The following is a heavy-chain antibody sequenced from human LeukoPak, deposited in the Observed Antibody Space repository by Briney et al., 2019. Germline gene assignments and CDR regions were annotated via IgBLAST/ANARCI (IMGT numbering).Heavy chain of an antibody. Sequence: ASVKVSCKASGYTFTAYYVHWVRQAPGQGLEWMGWIHPNSGGTKYAQKFQGRVTMTRDTSIGTAYMELNRLTYDDTAVYYCGRDRHWNQGNFDYWGQGTLVTVSS. CDR1: GYTFTAYY. CDR3: GRDRHWNQGNFDY. D-gene: IGHD1-1*01. CDR2: IHPNSGGT. V-gene: IGHV1-2*02. J-gene: IGHJ4*02.